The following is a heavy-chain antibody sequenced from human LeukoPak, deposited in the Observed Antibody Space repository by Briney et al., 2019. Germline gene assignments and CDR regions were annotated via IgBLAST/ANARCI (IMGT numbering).Heavy chain of an antibody. CDR2: IYYSGST. CDR3: ASTAAAGTLAFDY. Sequence: PSETLSLTCTVSGGSISSYYWSWIRQPPGKGLEWIGYIYYSGSTNYNPSLKSRVTISVDTSKNQFSLKLSSVTAADTAVYYCASTAAAGTLAFDYWGQGTLVTVSS. CDR1: GGSISSYY. D-gene: IGHD6-13*01. V-gene: IGHV4-59*08. J-gene: IGHJ4*02.